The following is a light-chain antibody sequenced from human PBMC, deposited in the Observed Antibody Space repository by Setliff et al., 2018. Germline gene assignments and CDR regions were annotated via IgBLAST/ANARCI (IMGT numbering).Light chain of an antibody. V-gene: IGLV2-14*01. CDR3: GAYTSSSTYV. J-gene: IGLJ1*01. CDR2: EVT. Sequence: QSVLTQPASVSGSPGQSITISCSGTIGDVGAYDFVSWYQHHPGKAPKLMIYEVTNRPSGISNRFSGSKSGNSASLIISGLQAEDEADYYCGAYTSSSTYVFGTGTKVTVL. CDR1: IGDVGAYDF.